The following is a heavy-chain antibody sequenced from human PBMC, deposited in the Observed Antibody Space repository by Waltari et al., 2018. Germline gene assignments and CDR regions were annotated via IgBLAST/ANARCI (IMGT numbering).Heavy chain of an antibody. J-gene: IGHJ5*02. D-gene: IGHD2-2*01. CDR3: ARDRNIVVVPAADWFDP. V-gene: IGHV1-69*12. Sequence: QVQLVQSGAEVKKPGSSVKVSCKASGGTFSSYAISWVRQAPGQGLEWMGGIIPILGTANYAQKFQGRVTITADESTSTAYMELSSLRSEDTAVYYCARDRNIVVVPAADWFDPWGQGTLVTVSS. CDR2: IIPILGTA. CDR1: GGTFSSYA.